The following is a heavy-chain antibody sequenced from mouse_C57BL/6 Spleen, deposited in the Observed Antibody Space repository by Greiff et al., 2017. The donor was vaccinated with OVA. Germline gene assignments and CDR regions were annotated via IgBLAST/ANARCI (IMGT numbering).Heavy chain of an antibody. V-gene: IGHV14-4*01. CDR1: GFNIKDDY. Sequence: VQLQQSGAELVRPGASVKLSCTASGFNIKDDYMHWVKQRPEQGLEWIGWIDPENGDTEYASKFQGKATITADTSSNTAYLQLSSLTSEDTAVYYCTSVAYFYYWGQGTTLTVSS. CDR3: TSVAYFYY. J-gene: IGHJ2*01. D-gene: IGHD1-1*01. CDR2: IDPENGDT.